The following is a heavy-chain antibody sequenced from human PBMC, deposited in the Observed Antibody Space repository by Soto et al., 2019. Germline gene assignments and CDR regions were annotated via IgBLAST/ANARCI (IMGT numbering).Heavy chain of an antibody. Sequence: SETLSLTCTVSGGSISSYYWSWIRQPPGKGLEWIGYIYYSGSTNYNPSLKSRVIISVDTSKNQFSLKLSSVTAADTAVYYCARHGYYYSTYYYMDVWGKGTTVTVSS. J-gene: IGHJ6*03. V-gene: IGHV4-59*08. CDR3: ARHGYYYSTYYYMDV. D-gene: IGHD3-10*01. CDR1: GGSISSYY. CDR2: IYYSGST.